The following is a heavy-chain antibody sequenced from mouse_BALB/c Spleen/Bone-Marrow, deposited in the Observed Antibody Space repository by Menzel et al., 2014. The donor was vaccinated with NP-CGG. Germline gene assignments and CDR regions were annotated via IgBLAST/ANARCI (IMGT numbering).Heavy chain of an antibody. J-gene: IGHJ3*01. D-gene: IGHD1-1*02. V-gene: IGHV1-4*01. CDR1: GYTFTSYT. CDR2: INPSSGYT. Sequence: QVQLQQSGAELARPGASVKMSCKASGYTFTSYTMHLVKQRPGQGLEWIGYINPSSGYTNYNQKFKDKATLTADKSSSTAYMQLSSLTSEDSAVYYCARDWTIPFAYWGQGTLVTVSA. CDR3: ARDWTIPFAY.